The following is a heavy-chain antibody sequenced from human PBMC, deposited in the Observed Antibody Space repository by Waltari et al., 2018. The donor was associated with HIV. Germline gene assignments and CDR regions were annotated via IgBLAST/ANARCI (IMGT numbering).Heavy chain of an antibody. CDR2: FNSYNGDT. V-gene: IGHV1-18*01. J-gene: IGHJ2*01. Sequence: QVHLVQSGAELKKTGASVKRSCKASGYTFTNFGINWVRQAPGKGLEWMGWFNSYNGDTKYAQKFQDRVTMTTDTSTSTAYMELRSLRSDDTAVYYCARFFPTATTTGWYLDLWGPGTLVTMSS. D-gene: IGHD4-17*01. CDR1: GYTFTNFG. CDR3: ARFFPTATTTGWYLDL.